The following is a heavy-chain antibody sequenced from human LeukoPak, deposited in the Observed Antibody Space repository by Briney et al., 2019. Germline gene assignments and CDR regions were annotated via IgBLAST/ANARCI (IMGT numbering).Heavy chain of an antibody. D-gene: IGHD2-15*01. CDR2: IYPGDSDT. J-gene: IGHJ3*02. V-gene: IGHV5-51*01. CDR3: AIPTRYCSGGSCKQAFDI. CDR1: GYSFTSYW. Sequence: GESLKISCKGSGYSFTSYWIGWVRQMPGKGLEWMGIIYPGDSDTRYSPSFQGQVTISADKSISTAYLQWSSLKASDTAMYYCAIPTRYCSGGSCKQAFDIWGQGTMVTVPS.